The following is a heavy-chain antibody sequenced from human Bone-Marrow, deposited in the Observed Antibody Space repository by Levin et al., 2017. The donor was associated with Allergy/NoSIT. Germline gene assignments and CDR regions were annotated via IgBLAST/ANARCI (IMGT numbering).Heavy chain of an antibody. Sequence: KVSCKASGYSFDDFWIGWVRQMPGKGLEWMGIIYPGDSDTTYSPSFEGQVTFSADKSTSTAYLQWSSLQASDTGMYYCARLTGDRAGPFDYWGQGSLVTVSS. D-gene: IGHD7-27*01. CDR2: IYPGDSDT. CDR1: GYSFDDFW. J-gene: IGHJ4*02. V-gene: IGHV5-51*01. CDR3: ARLTGDRAGPFDY.